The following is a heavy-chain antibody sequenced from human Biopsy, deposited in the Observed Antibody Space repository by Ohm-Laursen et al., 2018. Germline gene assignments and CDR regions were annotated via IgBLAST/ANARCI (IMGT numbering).Heavy chain of an antibody. Sequence: GASVKVSCKTSGYNFISYSINWVRQAPGQGLEWMGWNRLLNGDTKYGQKFQDRVTMTTDTSTSTVYMELTSLRSDDTAVYYCARGEVTFGELIVSLDSWGQGTLVTVSS. CDR1: GYNFISYS. V-gene: IGHV1-18*01. D-gene: IGHD3-16*02. CDR3: ARGEVTFGELIVSLDS. J-gene: IGHJ4*02. CDR2: NRLLNGDT.